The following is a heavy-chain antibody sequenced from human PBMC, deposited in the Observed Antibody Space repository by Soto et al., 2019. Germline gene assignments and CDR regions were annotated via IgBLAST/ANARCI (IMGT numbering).Heavy chain of an antibody. J-gene: IGHJ4*02. CDR3: ASSPGYSSGWYGGGDQDLDY. V-gene: IGHV1-58*01. Sequence: QMQLVQSGPEVKKPGTSVKVSCKASGFTFTSSAVQWVRQARGQRLEWIGWIVVGSGNTNYAQKFQESVTITRDMSTSTAYMELSSLRSEDTAVYYCASSPGYSSGWYGGGDQDLDYWGQGTLVTVSS. D-gene: IGHD6-19*01. CDR2: IVVGSGNT. CDR1: GFTFTSSA.